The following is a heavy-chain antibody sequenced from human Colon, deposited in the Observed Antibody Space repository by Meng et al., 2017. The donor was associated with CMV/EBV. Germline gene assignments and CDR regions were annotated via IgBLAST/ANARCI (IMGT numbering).Heavy chain of an antibody. D-gene: IGHD3-3*01. CDR2: TGGSGVHT. CDR1: GFTFSSYA. CDR3: AKGTQYSDFWSGFRH. V-gene: IGHV3-23*01. J-gene: IGHJ4*01. Sequence: GESLKISCAASGFTFSSYAMTWVRQAPGKGLEWVASTGGSGVHTYYADSVKGRFTISRDNSKNTVYLQMNSLRAEDTALYYCAKGTQYSDFWSGFRHWGHGTLVTVSS.